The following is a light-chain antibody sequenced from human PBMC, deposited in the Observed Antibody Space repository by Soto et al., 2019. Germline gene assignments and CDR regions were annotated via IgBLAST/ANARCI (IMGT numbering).Light chain of an antibody. V-gene: IGLV2-23*02. J-gene: IGLJ1*01. CDR1: GSDVGAYNL. Sequence: QSVLTQPASVSGSPGQSITISCAGAGSDVGAYNLVSWYQQHPGKASNLIICEVYSLPSGISNRFSGSKSGDTASLTISGLQAEDEADYFCCSYAGTVAYVFGTGTKVTVL. CDR3: CSYAGTVAYV. CDR2: EVY.